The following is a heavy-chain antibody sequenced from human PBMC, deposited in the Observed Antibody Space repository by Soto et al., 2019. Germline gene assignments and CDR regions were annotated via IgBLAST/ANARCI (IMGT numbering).Heavy chain of an antibody. Sequence: EVQLVESGGGLVKPGGSLRLSCAASGFTFSSYSMNWVRQAPGKGLEWVSSISSSSSYIYYADSVKGRFTISRDNVKNSLYLQMNSLRAEDTVVYYCARNQPGYSYGYGLGYWGQGTLVTVSS. CDR1: GFTFSSYS. J-gene: IGHJ4*02. D-gene: IGHD5-18*01. CDR2: ISSSSSYI. CDR3: ARNQPGYSYGYGLGY. V-gene: IGHV3-21*01.